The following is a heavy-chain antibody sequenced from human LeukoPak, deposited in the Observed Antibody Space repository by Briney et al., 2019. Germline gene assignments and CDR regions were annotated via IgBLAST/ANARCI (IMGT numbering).Heavy chain of an antibody. Sequence: GGSLRLSCAASGFTFSSYAMSWVRQAPGKGLEWVLAISGSGGSTYYADSVKGRFTISRDNSKNTLYLQMNSLRAEDTAVYYCAKDLSYDFWAGDAFDIWGQGTMVTVSS. CDR2: ISGSGGST. CDR3: AKDLSYDFWAGDAFDI. D-gene: IGHD3/OR15-3a*01. J-gene: IGHJ3*02. V-gene: IGHV3-23*01. CDR1: GFTFSSYA.